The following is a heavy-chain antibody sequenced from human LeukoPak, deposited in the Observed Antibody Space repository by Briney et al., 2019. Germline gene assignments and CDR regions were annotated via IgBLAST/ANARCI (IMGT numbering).Heavy chain of an antibody. CDR1: GFTFSSYG. J-gene: IGHJ4*02. Sequence: GGSLRLSCAASGFTFSSYGMHWVRQAPGKGLEWVAVISYDGSNKYYADSVKGRFTISRDNSKNTLYLQMNSLRAEDTAVYYCAKDRGVEGSAFDHWGQGTLVTVSS. V-gene: IGHV3-30*18. CDR3: AKDRGVEGSAFDH. D-gene: IGHD3-10*01. CDR2: ISYDGSNK.